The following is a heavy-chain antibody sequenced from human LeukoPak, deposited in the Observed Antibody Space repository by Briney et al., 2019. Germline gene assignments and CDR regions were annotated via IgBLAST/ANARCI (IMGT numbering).Heavy chain of an antibody. J-gene: IGHJ3*02. Sequence: ASVKVSCKASGGTFSNYAISWVRQAPGQGLEWMGGIIPIFGTANYAQKFQGRVTITAGKSTSTAYMELSSLRSEDTAVYYCARVLWSLPGAFDIWGQGTMVTVSS. V-gene: IGHV1-69*06. D-gene: IGHD3-16*01. CDR2: IIPIFGTA. CDR3: ARVLWSLPGAFDI. CDR1: GGTFSNYA.